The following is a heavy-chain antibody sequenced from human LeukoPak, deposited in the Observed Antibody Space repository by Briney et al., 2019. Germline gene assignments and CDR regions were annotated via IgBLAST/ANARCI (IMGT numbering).Heavy chain of an antibody. CDR3: ARGGQSETPYYYDSSGDYYYMDV. V-gene: IGHV1-69*05. D-gene: IGHD3-22*01. CDR1: GGTFSSYA. J-gene: IGHJ6*03. Sequence: ASVKVSCKASGGTFSSYAISWVRQAPGQGLEWMGGIIPIFGTANYAQKFQGRVTITTDESTSTAYMELSSLRSEDTAVYYCARGGQSETPYYYDSSGDYYYMDVWGKGTTVTVSS. CDR2: IIPIFGTA.